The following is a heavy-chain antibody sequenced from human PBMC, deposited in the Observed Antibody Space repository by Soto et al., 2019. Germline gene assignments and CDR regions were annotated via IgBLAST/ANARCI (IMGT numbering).Heavy chain of an antibody. CDR2: INSDGTTT. V-gene: IGHV3-74*01. CDR1: GFTFSSYW. D-gene: IGHD1-26*01. CDR3: ARVPTGSYGVWNS. Sequence: GGSLRLSCAASGFTFSSYWMHWVRQAPGKGLVWVSRINSDGTTTAYADSVKGRFTISRDNAKNTLYLQMNSLRAEDTAVYYCARVPTGSYGVWNSWGQGTLVTVSS. J-gene: IGHJ4*02.